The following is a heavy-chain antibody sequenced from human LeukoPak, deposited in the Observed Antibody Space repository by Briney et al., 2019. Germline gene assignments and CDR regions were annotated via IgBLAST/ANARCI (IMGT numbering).Heavy chain of an antibody. CDR2: IIPILGIA. J-gene: IGHJ4*02. CDR1: GGTFSSYA. D-gene: IGHD3-22*01. CDR3: AREARNHKYYYDSSGYYSNFDY. Sequence: ASVKVSCKASGGTFSSYAISWVRQAPGQGLEWMGRIIPILGIANYAQKFQGRVTITADKSTSTAYMGLSSLRSEDTAVYYCAREARNHKYYYDSSGYYSNFDYWGQGTLVTVSS. V-gene: IGHV1-69*04.